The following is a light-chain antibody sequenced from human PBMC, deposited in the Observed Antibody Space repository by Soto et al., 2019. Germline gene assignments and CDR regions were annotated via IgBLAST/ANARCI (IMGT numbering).Light chain of an antibody. CDR2: DVS. V-gene: IGLV2-14*01. CDR1: SSDVGGYNY. CDR3: SSYTSSSTRV. J-gene: IGLJ1*01. Sequence: QSVLTQPASVSGSPGQSITISCTGTSSDVGGYNYVSWYQQHPGKAPKLMIYDVSNRPSGVSNRFSGSKSGNTAFLIISGLQAEDEADYYCSSYTSSSTRVFGTGTKV.